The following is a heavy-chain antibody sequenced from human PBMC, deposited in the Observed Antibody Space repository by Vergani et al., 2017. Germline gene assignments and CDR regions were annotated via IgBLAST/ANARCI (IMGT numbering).Heavy chain of an antibody. D-gene: IGHD6-13*01. CDR3: ATVRAAANNGGFYFDY. J-gene: IGHJ4*02. CDR1: GFTLSSHA. CDR2: IWYDGSKE. Sequence: QVQLEESGGGVVQPGRSLRLSCAGSGFTLSSHAMHWVRQAPGKGLEWVAFIWYDGSKEYYADSVKGRFTISRDNSKNTLYLQMNNLRAADTAVYYCATVRAAANNGGFYFDYWGQGTLVTVS. V-gene: IGHV3-33*01.